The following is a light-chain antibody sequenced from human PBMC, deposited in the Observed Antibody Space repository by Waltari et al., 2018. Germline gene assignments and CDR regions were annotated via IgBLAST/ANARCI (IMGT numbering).Light chain of an antibody. J-gene: IGLJ1*01. Sequence: QSALTQPASVSGSPGQSITISCTGTSGAVGGCDLVSWYQQHPGKAPKLMIYDATNRPSGVSDRFSASTSGNTASLTISDLRPEDEAEYYCSSFTSSSTGIFGSGTTVTVL. CDR2: DAT. CDR1: SGAVGGCDL. V-gene: IGLV2-14*03. CDR3: SSFTSSSTGI.